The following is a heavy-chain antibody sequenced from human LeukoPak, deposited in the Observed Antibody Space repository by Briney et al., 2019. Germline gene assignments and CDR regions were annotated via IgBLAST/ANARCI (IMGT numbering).Heavy chain of an antibody. V-gene: IGHV1-8*01. CDR3: ARGRGVPAAISYYYYYYGMDV. CDR1: GYTFTSYD. CDR2: MNPNSGNT. D-gene: IGHD2-2*02. J-gene: IGHJ6*02. Sequence: ASVKVSCKASGYTFTSYDINWVRQATGQGLEWMGWMNPNSGNTGYAQKFQGRVTMTRNTSISTAYMELSSLRSEDTAVYYCARGRGVPAAISYYYYYYGMDVWGQGTTVTVSS.